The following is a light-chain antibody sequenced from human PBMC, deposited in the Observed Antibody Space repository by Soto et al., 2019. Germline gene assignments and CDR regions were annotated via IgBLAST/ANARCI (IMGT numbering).Light chain of an antibody. J-gene: IGKJ4*01. V-gene: IGKV3-20*01. CDR1: QSVGNNY. CDR3: HQYANAPLT. CDR2: HAS. Sequence: EIVLTQSPGTLSLSPGERATLSCRASQSVGNNYLAWYQQKPGQPPRLLIYHASSRATGIPDRFSGSGSGADFTLTISRLEPEDFAVYYCHQYANAPLTFGGGTKVEIK.